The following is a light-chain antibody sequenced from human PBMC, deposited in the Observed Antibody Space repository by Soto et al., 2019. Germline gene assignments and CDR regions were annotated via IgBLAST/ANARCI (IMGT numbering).Light chain of an antibody. CDR3: QQYNNWPQT. V-gene: IGKV3-15*01. Sequence: EIIMTQSPATLSVSPGERATLSCRASQSVSSNLAWYQQKPGQAPRLLIYGASTRATGIPARFSGSGSGTEFTLTISSLQSEDFVVYYCQQYNNWPQTFGQGTKLEIE. CDR2: GAS. CDR1: QSVSSN. J-gene: IGKJ2*01.